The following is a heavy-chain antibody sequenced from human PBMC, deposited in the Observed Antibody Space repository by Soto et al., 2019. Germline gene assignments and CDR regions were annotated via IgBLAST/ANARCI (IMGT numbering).Heavy chain of an antibody. D-gene: IGHD4-4*01. Sequence: QVQLVQSGAEVKKPGSSVKVSCKASGGTFSSYAISWVRQAPEQGLEWMGGIIPIFGTANYAQKFQGRVTITADKSTSTAYMELSSLRSEDTAVYYCARAPKMTTVTLIDDYYYYGMDVWGQGTTVTVSS. J-gene: IGHJ6*02. CDR3: ARAPKMTTVTLIDDYYYYGMDV. CDR2: IIPIFGTA. V-gene: IGHV1-69*06. CDR1: GGTFSSYA.